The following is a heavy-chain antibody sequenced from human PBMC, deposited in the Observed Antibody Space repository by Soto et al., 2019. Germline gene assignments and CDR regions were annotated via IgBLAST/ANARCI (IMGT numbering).Heavy chain of an antibody. J-gene: IGHJ6*03. CDR2: INHSGST. D-gene: IGHD2-2*01. V-gene: IGHV4-34*01. CDR3: ARDTIVVVPSYYYYMDV. CDR1: GGSFSGYY. Sequence: QVQLQQWGAGPLKPSETLSLTCAVYGGSFSGYYWSWIRQPPGKGLGWVGEINHSGSTNYKPSLKSRVTISVDTSKNQFSLKLSSVTAADTAVYYCARDTIVVVPSYYYYMDVWGKGTTVTVSS.